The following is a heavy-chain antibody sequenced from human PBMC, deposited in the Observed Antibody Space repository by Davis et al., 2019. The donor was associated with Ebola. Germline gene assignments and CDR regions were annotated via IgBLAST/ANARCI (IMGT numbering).Heavy chain of an antibody. J-gene: IGHJ6*02. V-gene: IGHV1-46*01. CDR3: ARGRRITIFGGYYGMDV. D-gene: IGHD3-3*01. CDR1: GYTFTSYY. CDR2: INPSGGST. Sequence: AASVKVSCKASGYTFTSYYMHWVRQAPGQGLEWMGIINPSGGSTSYAQKFQGRVTMTRDTSTSTVYMELSSLRSEDTAVYYCARGRRITIFGGYYGMDVWGQGTTATVSS.